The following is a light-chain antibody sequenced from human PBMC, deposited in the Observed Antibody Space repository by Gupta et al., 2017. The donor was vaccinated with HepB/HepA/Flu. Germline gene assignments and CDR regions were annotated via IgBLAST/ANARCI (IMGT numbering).Light chain of an antibody. CDR1: QSLLSSANNMNY. Sequence: IVMAQSPDSLAVSLGERATINCKPSQSLLSSANNMNYLAWFQQKPGQPPKMLFYWASSRESGVPDRFNGSGSGTDFTLTIAGLQAEDAAVYYCQQYYNSPQTFGQGTKVEIK. J-gene: IGKJ1*01. V-gene: IGKV4-1*01. CDR2: WAS. CDR3: QQYYNSPQT.